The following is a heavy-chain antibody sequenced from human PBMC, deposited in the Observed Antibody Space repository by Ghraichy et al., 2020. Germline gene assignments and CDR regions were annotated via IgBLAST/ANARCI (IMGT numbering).Heavy chain of an antibody. CDR1: GFTFSSYG. V-gene: IGHV3-30*02. CDR2: IRYDGSNK. CDR3: AKDPGRRDGYNGDY. D-gene: IGHD5-24*01. Sequence: GGSLRLSCAASGFTFSSYGMHWVRQAPGKGLEWVAFIRYDGSNKYYADSVKGRFTISRDSSKNTLYLQMNSLRAEDTAVYYCAKDPGRRDGYNGDYWGQGTLVTVSS. J-gene: IGHJ4*02.